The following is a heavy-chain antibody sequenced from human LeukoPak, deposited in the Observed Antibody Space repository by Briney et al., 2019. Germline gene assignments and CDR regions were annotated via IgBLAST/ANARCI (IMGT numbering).Heavy chain of an antibody. J-gene: IGHJ4*02. CDR1: GFIFGDYN. CDR2: IRAKIHDGTT. D-gene: IGHD3-10*01. Sequence: GGSLRLSCTTSGFIFGDYNMNWVRQAPGKGLEWVGYIRAKIHDGTTDFAASVKGRFTISRDDSKSIAYLQMTSMKSEDTAVFYCSRGQKDPYGPEFDYWGQGTLVTVSS. CDR3: SRGQKDPYGPEFDY. V-gene: IGHV3-49*04.